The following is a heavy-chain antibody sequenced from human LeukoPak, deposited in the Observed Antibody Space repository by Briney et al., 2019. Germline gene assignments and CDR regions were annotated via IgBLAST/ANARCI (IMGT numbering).Heavy chain of an antibody. J-gene: IGHJ4*02. CDR2: ISYDGSNK. Sequence: GGSLRLSCAASGFTFSGYGMHWVRQAPGKGLEWVAVISYDGSNKYYADSVKGRFTISRDNSKNTLYLQMNSLRAEDTAVYYCALYGSGSPSIDYWGQETLVTVSS. D-gene: IGHD3-10*01. V-gene: IGHV3-30*03. CDR1: GFTFSGYG. CDR3: ALYGSGSPSIDY.